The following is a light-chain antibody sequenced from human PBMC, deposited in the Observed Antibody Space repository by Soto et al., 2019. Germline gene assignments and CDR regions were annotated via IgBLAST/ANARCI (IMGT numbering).Light chain of an antibody. CDR3: QQYNNWPPWT. J-gene: IGKJ1*01. CDR2: DAS. V-gene: IGKV3D-15*01. Sequence: EIRMTQSPATLSVSPGERVTLSCRASQSVSSYLAWYQQKPGQAPRLLIYDASNRATGIPARFSGSGSGTDFTLTISSLQSEDFAVYYCQQYNNWPPWTFGQGTKVDIK. CDR1: QSVSSY.